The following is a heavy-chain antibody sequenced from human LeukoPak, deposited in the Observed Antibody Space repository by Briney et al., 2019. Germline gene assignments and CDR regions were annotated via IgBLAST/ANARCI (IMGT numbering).Heavy chain of an antibody. CDR1: GFTFSSYG. J-gene: IGHJ4*02. V-gene: IGHV3-30*18. CDR2: ISYDGSNK. D-gene: IGHD2-15*01. Sequence: GRSLRLSCAASGFTFSSYGMHWVRQAPGKGLEWVAVISYDGSNKYYADSVKGRFTISRDNSKNTLYLQMNSLRAEDTAVYYCAKDLGAYCSGGSCYAGYWGQGILVTVSS. CDR3: AKDLGAYCSGGSCYAGY.